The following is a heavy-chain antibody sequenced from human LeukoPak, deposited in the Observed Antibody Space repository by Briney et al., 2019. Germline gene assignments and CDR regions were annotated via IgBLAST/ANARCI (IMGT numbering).Heavy chain of an antibody. D-gene: IGHD2/OR15-2a*01. CDR3: ARDEADNIDP. CDR2: IYYSGST. V-gene: IGHV4-59*01. Sequence: PSETLSLTCTVSGGSLSSYYWSWIRQPPGKGLEWIGYIYYSGSTNYNPSLKSRVTISVDTSKNQFSLKLSSVTAADTAVYYCARDEADNIDPWGQGTLVTVSS. J-gene: IGHJ5*02. CDR1: GGSLSSYY.